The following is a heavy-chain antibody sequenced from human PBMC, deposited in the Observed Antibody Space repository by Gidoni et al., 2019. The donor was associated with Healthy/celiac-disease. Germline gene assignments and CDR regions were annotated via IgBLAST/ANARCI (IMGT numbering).Heavy chain of an antibody. CDR1: GGSISSSSYY. CDR3: ARDCGPTVTNLWYFDL. J-gene: IGHJ2*01. D-gene: IGHD4-17*01. Sequence: QLQLQESGPGLVKPSETLSLTCPVSGGSISSSSYYWGWIRQPPGKGLEWIGSIYYSGSTYYNPSLKSRVTISVDTSKNQFSLKLSSVTAADTAVYYCARDCGPTVTNLWYFDLWGRGTLVTVSS. CDR2: IYYSGST. V-gene: IGHV4-39*07.